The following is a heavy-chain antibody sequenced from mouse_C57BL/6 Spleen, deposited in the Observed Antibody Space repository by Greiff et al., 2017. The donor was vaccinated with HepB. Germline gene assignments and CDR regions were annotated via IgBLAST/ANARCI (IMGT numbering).Heavy chain of an antibody. V-gene: IGHV1-80*01. CDR1: GYAFSSYW. J-gene: IGHJ2*01. CDR3: ARGGTTPYRY. D-gene: IGHD1-1*01. Sequence: QVQLKESGAELVKPGASVKISCKASGYAFSSYWMNWVKQRPGKGLEWIGQIYPGDGDTNYNGKFKGKATLTADKSSSTAYMQLSSLTSEDSAVYFCARGGTTPYRYWGQGTTLTVSS. CDR2: IYPGDGDT.